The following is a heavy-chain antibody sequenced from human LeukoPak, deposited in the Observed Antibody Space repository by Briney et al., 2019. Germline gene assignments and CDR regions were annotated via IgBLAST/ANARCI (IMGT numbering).Heavy chain of an antibody. Sequence: GASLKISCKGSGYSFTSYWIGWVRQMPGKGLEWMGIIYPGDSDTRYSPSFQGQVTISADKSISTAYLQWSSLKASDTAMYYCARHEWFGELLQAFDIWGQGTMVTVSS. CDR3: ARHEWFGELLQAFDI. V-gene: IGHV5-51*01. D-gene: IGHD3-10*01. J-gene: IGHJ3*02. CDR2: IYPGDSDT. CDR1: GYSFTSYW.